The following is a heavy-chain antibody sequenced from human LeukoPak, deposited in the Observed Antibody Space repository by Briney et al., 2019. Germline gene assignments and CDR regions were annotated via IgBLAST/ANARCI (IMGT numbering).Heavy chain of an antibody. V-gene: IGHV3-23*01. CDR1: GFTFSSYA. CDR2: ISGSGGST. Sequence: PEGSLRLSCAASGFTFSSYAMSWVRQAPGKGLEWVSAISGSGGSTYYADSVKGRFTISRDNSKNTLYLQMNSLRAEDTAVYYCAKDSRYSSSWCEGAQDCWGQGTLVTVSS. CDR3: AKDSRYSSSWCEGAQDC. J-gene: IGHJ4*02. D-gene: IGHD6-13*01.